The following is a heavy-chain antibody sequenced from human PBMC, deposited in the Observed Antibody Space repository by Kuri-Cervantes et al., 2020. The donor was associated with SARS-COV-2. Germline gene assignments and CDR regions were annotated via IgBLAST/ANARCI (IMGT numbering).Heavy chain of an antibody. CDR3: ARDPGYCSSTSCYVAYFDY. CDR1: GFTFSSYW. D-gene: IGHD2-2*01. V-gene: IGHV3-48*04. CDR2: ISSSGSTI. Sequence: GGSLRLSCAASGFTFSSYWMSWVRQAPGKGLEWVSYISSSGSTIYYADSVKGRFTISRDNAKNSLYLQMNSLRAEDTAVYYCARDPGYCSSTSCYVAYFDYWGQGTLVTVSS. J-gene: IGHJ4*02.